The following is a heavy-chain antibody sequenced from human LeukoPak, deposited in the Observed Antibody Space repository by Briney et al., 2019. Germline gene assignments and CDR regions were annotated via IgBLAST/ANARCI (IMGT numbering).Heavy chain of an antibody. Sequence: ASVKVSCKASGGTFSSYAISWVRQAPGQGLEWMGGIIPIFGTANYAQKFQGRVTITTDESTSTAYMELSSLRSEDTAVYYCAREALRGLAPDYWGQGTLVIVSS. CDR2: IIPIFGTA. J-gene: IGHJ4*02. CDR3: AREALRGLAPDY. D-gene: IGHD3-16*01. V-gene: IGHV1-69*05. CDR1: GGTFSSYA.